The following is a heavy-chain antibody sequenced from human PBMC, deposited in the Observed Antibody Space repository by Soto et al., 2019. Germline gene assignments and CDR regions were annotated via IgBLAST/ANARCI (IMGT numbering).Heavy chain of an antibody. CDR1: GDPVSSGSYY. J-gene: IGHJ4*02. D-gene: IGHD7-27*01. Sequence: QVQLQESGPGLVQPSQTLSLTCSVSGDPVSSGSYYWTWVRQHPVKGLVWIGYIYHTGSTYYNPSLQSRLIMSIDTSKNQFSLHLYSVTAADTAVYFCAAKLGTTHYFDFWGQGSLVAVSS. V-gene: IGHV4-31*03. CDR3: AAKLGTTHYFDF. CDR2: IYHTGST.